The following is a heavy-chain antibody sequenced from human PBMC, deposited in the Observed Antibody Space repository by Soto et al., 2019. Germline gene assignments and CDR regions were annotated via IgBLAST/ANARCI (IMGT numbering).Heavy chain of an antibody. V-gene: IGHV3-30-3*01. CDR3: ARDEVLVIGIFDY. Sequence: QVQLVESGGGGVQPGRSLRLSCAASGFTFSRYAMHWVRQAPGKGLEGVAVISYDGSNKHYADSVKARFTISRDNSKNALYLQMNGLRVEDTAVYYCARDEVLVIGIFDYWGQGTLVTVSS. CDR1: GFTFSRYA. J-gene: IGHJ4*02. D-gene: IGHD3-22*01. CDR2: ISYDGSNK.